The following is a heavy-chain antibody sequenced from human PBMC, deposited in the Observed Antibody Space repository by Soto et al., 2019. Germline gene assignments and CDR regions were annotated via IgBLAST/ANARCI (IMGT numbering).Heavy chain of an antibody. J-gene: IGHJ4*02. V-gene: IGHV1-69*04. CDR1: GGTFSSYT. CDR2: IIPILGIA. D-gene: IGHD3-9*01. Sequence: GASVKVSCKASGGTFSSYTISWVRQAPGQGLEWMGRIIPILGIANYAQKFQGRVTITADKSTSTAYMELSSLRSEDTAVYYCARDVNYDILTGYYKGPFDYWGQGTLVTVSS. CDR3: ARDVNYDILTGYYKGPFDY.